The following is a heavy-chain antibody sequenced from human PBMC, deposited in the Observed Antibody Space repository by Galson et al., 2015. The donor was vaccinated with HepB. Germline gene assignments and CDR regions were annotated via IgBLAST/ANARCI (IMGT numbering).Heavy chain of an antibody. CDR3: AKEGGASGTYSRFDY. Sequence: SLRLSCAASGFTFSSYAMSWVRQAPGKGLEWVSGISDSGGSTYYTDSVKGRFTISRDNSKSTLYLQMNSLRAEDTAIYYCAKEGGASGTYSRFDYWGQGTLVTVSS. J-gene: IGHJ4*02. CDR1: GFTFSSYA. D-gene: IGHD1-26*01. CDR2: ISDSGGST. V-gene: IGHV3-23*01.